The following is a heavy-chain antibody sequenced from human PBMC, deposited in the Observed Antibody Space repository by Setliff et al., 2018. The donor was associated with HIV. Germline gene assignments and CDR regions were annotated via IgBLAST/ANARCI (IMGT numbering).Heavy chain of an antibody. CDR1: GYTFSNYG. CDR3: ARLGSGWSDSYYYAMDV. V-gene: IGHV1-18*01. J-gene: IGHJ6*02. D-gene: IGHD6-19*01. CDR2: ISAHTGHT. Sequence: GASVKVSCKASGYTFSNYGISWVRQAPGQGLEWMGWISAHTGHTNFARSLQGRVSMTIDASTTMAYMELRNLKSDDTAVYYCARLGSGWSDSYYYAMDVWGRGTTVTVSS.